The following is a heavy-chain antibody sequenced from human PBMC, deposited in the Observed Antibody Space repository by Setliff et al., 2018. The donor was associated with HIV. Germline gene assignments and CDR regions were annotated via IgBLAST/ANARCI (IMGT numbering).Heavy chain of an antibody. J-gene: IGHJ5*02. CDR3: ARGGTSSNWFDP. V-gene: IGHV4-38-2*02. CDR1: GYSISSDYY. Sequence: SETLSLTCTVSGYSISSDYYWGWIRQPPGKGLEWIGNIYHSGSTYYNPSLKSRVSMSLDTSKNQFSLKLTSVTAADTAVYYCARGGTSSNWFDPWGQGTLVTVSS. D-gene: IGHD1-26*01. CDR2: IYHSGST.